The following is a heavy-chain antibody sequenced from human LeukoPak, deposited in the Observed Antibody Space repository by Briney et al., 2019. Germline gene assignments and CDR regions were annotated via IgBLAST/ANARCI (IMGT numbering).Heavy chain of an antibody. J-gene: IGHJ2*01. CDR3: ARAGDFWSGYIVL. V-gene: IGHV4-34*01. Sequence: SETLSLTCAVYGGSFSGYYWSWIRQPPGKGLEWIGEINHSGSTNYNPSLKSRVTISVDTSKNQFSLKLSSATAADTAVYYCARAGDFWSGYIVLWGRGTLVTVSS. D-gene: IGHD3-3*01. CDR2: INHSGST. CDR1: GGSFSGYY.